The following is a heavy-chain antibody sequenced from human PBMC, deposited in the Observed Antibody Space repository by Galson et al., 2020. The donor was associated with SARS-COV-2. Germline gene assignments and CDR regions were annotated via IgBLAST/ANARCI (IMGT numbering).Heavy chain of an antibody. J-gene: IGHJ4*02. Sequence: GGSLRLSCATSGFTFSSYGMHWVRQAPGKGLEWVAVIWHDGNKKYYADSVKGRFTISRDNSKNTVYLQMNTLRAEDTAVYYCAKDRYVRGSYPDFDYWGQGTLLTVSS. CDR3: AKDRYVRGSYPDFDY. D-gene: IGHD3-16*02. V-gene: IGHV3-33*06. CDR2: IWHDGNKK. CDR1: GFTFSSYG.